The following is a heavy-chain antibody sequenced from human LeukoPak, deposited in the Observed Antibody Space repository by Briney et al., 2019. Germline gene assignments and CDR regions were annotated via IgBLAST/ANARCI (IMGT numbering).Heavy chain of an antibody. CDR3: ARENYYDYSGYYYLEY. D-gene: IGHD3-22*01. CDR2: ISSSGHIV. V-gene: IGHV3-48*03. Sequence: PGGSLRVSCAAPGFTFSSYEMNWVRQAPGKGLEWVSYISSSGHIVYYADSVKGRFTISRDNAKNSLYLQMNSLRAEDTAVYYCARENYYDYSGYYYLEYWGQGTLVTVSS. J-gene: IGHJ4*02. CDR1: GFTFSSYE.